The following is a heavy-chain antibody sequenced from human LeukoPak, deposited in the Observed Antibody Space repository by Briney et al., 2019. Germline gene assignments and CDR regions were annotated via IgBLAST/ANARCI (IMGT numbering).Heavy chain of an antibody. D-gene: IGHD5-18*01. CDR3: AKDVAIQLGFDY. V-gene: IGHV3-9*01. CDR2: ISWNSGSI. CDR1: GFTFDDYA. Sequence: GRSLRLSCAASGFTFDDYAMHWVRQAPGKGLEWVSGISWNSGSIGYADSVKGRFTISRDNAKNSLYLQMNSLRAEDTALYCCAKDVAIQLGFDYWGQGTLVTVSS. J-gene: IGHJ4*02.